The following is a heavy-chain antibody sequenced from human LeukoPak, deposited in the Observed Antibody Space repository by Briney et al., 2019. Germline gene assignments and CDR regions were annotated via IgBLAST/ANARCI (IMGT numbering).Heavy chain of an antibody. CDR2: ISGSGGST. V-gene: IGHV3-23*01. CDR3: ARENYYGSGSYYPLFDY. D-gene: IGHD3-10*01. Sequence: GGSLRLSRAASGFTFSSYAMSWVRQAPGKRLEWVSAISGSGGSTYYADSVKGRFTISRDNSKNTLYLQMNSLRAEDTAVYYCARENYYGSGSYYPLFDYWGQGTLVTVSS. CDR1: GFTFSSYA. J-gene: IGHJ4*02.